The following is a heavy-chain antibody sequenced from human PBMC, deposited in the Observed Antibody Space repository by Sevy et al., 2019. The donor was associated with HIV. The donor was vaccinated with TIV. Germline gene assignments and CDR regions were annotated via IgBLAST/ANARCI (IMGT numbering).Heavy chain of an antibody. D-gene: IGHD2-21*02. CDR1: GFTFSDYW. Sequence: GGSLRLSCAASGFTFSDYWMSWVRQAPGKGLEWVAVITYDGSKQYYTASVKGRFTISRDNSRNTLYLQMNSLRPEDTAVYYCAKGRNVVTAGYYFDYWGQGTLVTVSS. J-gene: IGHJ4*02. V-gene: IGHV3-30*18. CDR2: ITYDGSKQ. CDR3: AKGRNVVTAGYYFDY.